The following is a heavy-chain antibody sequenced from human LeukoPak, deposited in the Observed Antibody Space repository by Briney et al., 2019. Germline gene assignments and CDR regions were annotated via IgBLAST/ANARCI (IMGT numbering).Heavy chain of an antibody. Sequence: ASVKVSCKASGYTFTSYDINWVRQAPGQGVEWMGWMNPNSGNTDYAQKFQGRVTMTRNTSISTAYMELSSLRSEDTAVYYCARSLVDWLSFADQPKNWFDPWGQGTLVTVSS. V-gene: IGHV1-8*01. CDR2: MNPNSGNT. CDR1: GYTFTSYD. CDR3: ARSLVDWLSFADQPKNWFDP. D-gene: IGHD3-9*01. J-gene: IGHJ5*02.